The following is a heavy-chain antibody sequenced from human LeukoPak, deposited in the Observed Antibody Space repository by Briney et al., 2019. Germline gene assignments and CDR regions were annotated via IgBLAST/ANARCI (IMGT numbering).Heavy chain of an antibody. CDR2: INPNSGGT. V-gene: IGHV1-2*06. CDR1: GYTFTGYY. CDR3: ARDPGYCSGGSCYLAYYFDY. Sequence: ASVKVSCKASGYTFTGYYMHWVQQAPGQGLEWMGRINPNSGGTNYAQKFQGRVTMTRDTSISTAYMELSRLRSDDTAVYYCARDPGYCSGGSCYLAYYFDYWGQGTLVTVSS. D-gene: IGHD2-15*01. J-gene: IGHJ4*02.